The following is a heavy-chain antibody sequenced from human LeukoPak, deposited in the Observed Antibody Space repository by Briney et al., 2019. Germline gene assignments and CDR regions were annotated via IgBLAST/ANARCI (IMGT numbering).Heavy chain of an antibody. Sequence: SETLSLTCTVSGGSISTNYWSWIRQPPGKGLEWIGNIFYSGRNNYNPSLRSRVTMSVDTSKNQFSLSLCSVTAADTAVYYCATGRWGSSWYRGFDPWGQGTLVTVSS. CDR3: ATGRWGSSWYRGFDP. CDR2: IFYSGRN. D-gene: IGHD6-13*01. V-gene: IGHV4-59*01. CDR1: GGSISTNY. J-gene: IGHJ5*02.